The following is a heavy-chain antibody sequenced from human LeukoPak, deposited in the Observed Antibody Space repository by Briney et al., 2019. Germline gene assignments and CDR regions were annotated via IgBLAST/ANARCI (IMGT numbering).Heavy chain of an antibody. J-gene: IGHJ4*02. Sequence: GWSLRLSCSASGFTFSSYAMHWVRQAPGRGREYVSAISSNGGSTYYADSVKGRFTISRDNSKNTLYLQMSSLRAENTAVYYCVKVRGYCSSTSCLAPRGGFDYWGQGTLVTVSS. CDR2: ISSNGGST. D-gene: IGHD2-2*01. CDR1: GFTFSSYA. V-gene: IGHV3-64D*06. CDR3: VKVRGYCSSTSCLAPRGGFDY.